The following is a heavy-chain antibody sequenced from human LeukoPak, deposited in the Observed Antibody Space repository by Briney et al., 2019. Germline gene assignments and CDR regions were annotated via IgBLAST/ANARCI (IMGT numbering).Heavy chain of an antibody. D-gene: IGHD6-19*01. CDR2: INPNSGGT. V-gene: IGHV1-2*02. Sequence: ASVKVSCKASGYTFTGYYIHWVRQAPGQGLEWMGWINPNSGGTNYAQKFQGRVTMTRDTSISTAYMELSRLRSDDTAVYYCARDLGSGWYWYFDLWGRGTLVTVSS. J-gene: IGHJ2*01. CDR1: GYTFTGYY. CDR3: ARDLGSGWYWYFDL.